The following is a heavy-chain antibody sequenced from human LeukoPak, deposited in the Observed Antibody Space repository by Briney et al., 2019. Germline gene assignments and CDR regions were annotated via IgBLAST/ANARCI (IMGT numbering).Heavy chain of an antibody. CDR3: AREGPTVVTPEVAFDI. J-gene: IGHJ3*02. D-gene: IGHD4-23*01. V-gene: IGHV1-69*13. CDR1: GGTFSSYA. Sequence: SVKVSCKASGGTFSSYAISWVRQAPGQGLEWMGGIIPIFGTANYAQKFQGRVTITADESTSTAYMELSSLRSEDTAAYYCAREGPTVVTPEVAFDIWGQGTMVTVSS. CDR2: IIPIFGTA.